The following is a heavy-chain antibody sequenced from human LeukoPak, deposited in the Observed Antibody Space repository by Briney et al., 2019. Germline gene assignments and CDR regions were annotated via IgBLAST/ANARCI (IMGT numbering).Heavy chain of an antibody. CDR2: ISAYNGNT. V-gene: IGHV1-18*01. D-gene: IGHD1-26*01. J-gene: IGHJ4*02. CDR1: GYTFTSYG. CDR3: ARREGPGYSNY. Sequence: ASVKVSCKASGYTFTSYGISWVRQAPGQGLEWMGWISAYNGNTNYAQKLQGRVTMTTDTSTSTVYMELSSLRSEDTAVYYCARREGPGYSNYWGQGTLVTVS.